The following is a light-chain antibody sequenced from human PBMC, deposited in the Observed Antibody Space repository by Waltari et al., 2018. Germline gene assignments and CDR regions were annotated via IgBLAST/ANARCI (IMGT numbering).Light chain of an antibody. J-gene: IGLJ2*01. V-gene: IGLV2-23*02. CDR1: SNDVGTSKH. Sequence: QPALTQPASVSGSPVQSIPISSPGPSNDVGTSKHVCWYQHHPGKAPQPIISEVTQRPSGVSDRFSGSKSGNTASLTISGLQAEDEADYYCLSYTSSITFVFGGGTKLSVL. CDR3: LSYTSSITFV. CDR2: EVT.